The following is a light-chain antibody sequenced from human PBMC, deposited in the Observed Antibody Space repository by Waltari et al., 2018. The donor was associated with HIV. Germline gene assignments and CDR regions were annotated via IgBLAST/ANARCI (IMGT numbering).Light chain of an antibody. Sequence: EILLTQSPATLSLSPGERATLSCRASQSIGNYLAWYQHKPGRTPRRLIYYASKRATGIPARLSGSGAGTDFTLTISSLEPEDFAIYYCLQRNNWPPRGTFGLGTKLEI. CDR3: LQRNNWPPRGT. CDR2: YAS. CDR1: QSIGNY. V-gene: IGKV3-11*01. J-gene: IGKJ2*02.